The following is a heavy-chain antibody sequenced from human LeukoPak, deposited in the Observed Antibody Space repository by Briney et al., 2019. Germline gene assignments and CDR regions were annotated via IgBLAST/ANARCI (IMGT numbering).Heavy chain of an antibody. CDR2: MNPNSGNT. CDR3: ARVYGDYYSLDY. CDR1: GYTFTSYD. J-gene: IGHJ4*02. V-gene: IGHV1-8*01. Sequence: ASVKVSCKASGYTFTSYDINWVRQATGQGLEWMGWMNPNSGNTGYAQKFQGRVTMTTGTSTSTAYTELRSLRSDDTAVYYCARVYGDYYSLDYWGQGTLVTVSS. D-gene: IGHD4-17*01.